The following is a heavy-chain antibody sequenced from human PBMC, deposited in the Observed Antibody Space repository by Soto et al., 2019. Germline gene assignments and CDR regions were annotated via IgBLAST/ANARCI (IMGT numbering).Heavy chain of an antibody. CDR2: IYYSGST. J-gene: IGHJ4*02. CDR1: GGSISSYY. D-gene: IGHD3-10*01. V-gene: IGHV4-59*01. CDR3: ARTYGRNFDY. Sequence: TLSLTCTVSGGSISSYYWSWIRQPPGKGLEWIGYIYYSGSTNYNPSLKSRVTISVDTSKNQFSLKLSSVTAADTALYYCARTYGRNFDYWGQGTLVTVSS.